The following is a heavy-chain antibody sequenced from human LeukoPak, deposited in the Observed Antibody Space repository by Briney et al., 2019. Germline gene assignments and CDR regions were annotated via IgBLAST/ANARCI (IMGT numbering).Heavy chain of an antibody. J-gene: IGHJ4*02. D-gene: IGHD5-12*01. CDR2: ISSSSSYI. V-gene: IGHV3-21*01. Sequence: PGGSLRLSCAASGFTFSSYSMNWVRQAPEKGLEWVSSISSSSSYIYYADSVKGRFTISRDNAKNSLYLQMNSLRAEDTAVYYCARGSSGYEYPDYWGQGTLVTVSS. CDR1: GFTFSSYS. CDR3: ARGSSGYEYPDY.